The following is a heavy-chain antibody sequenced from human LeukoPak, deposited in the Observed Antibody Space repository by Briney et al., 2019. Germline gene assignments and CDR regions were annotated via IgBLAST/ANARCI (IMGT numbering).Heavy chain of an antibody. J-gene: IGHJ3*02. D-gene: IGHD3-22*01. CDR2: IYSGGTT. CDR3: ARVVSYYYDSSGYWDAFDI. V-gene: IGHV3-53*01. Sequence: GGSLRLSCAASGFTFSSFSMNWVRQAPGKGLEWVSVIYSGGTTYYADPAKGRFTISRDNSKNTLYLQINSLRAEDTAVYYCARVVSYYYDSSGYWDAFDIWGQGAMVTVSS. CDR1: GFTFSSFS.